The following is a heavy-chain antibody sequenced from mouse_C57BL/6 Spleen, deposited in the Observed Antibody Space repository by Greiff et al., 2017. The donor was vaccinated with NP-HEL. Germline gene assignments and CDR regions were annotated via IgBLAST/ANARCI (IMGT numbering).Heavy chain of an antibody. CDR1: GFTFSSYG. Sequence: EVKLVESGGDFVKPGGSLKLSCAASGFTFSSYGMSWVRQTPDKRLEWVATISSGGSYTYYPDSVKGRFTISRDNAKNTLYLQMSSLKSEDTAMYYCAREDYWGQGTTLTVSS. CDR2: ISSGGSYT. CDR3: AREDY. V-gene: IGHV5-6*01. J-gene: IGHJ2*01.